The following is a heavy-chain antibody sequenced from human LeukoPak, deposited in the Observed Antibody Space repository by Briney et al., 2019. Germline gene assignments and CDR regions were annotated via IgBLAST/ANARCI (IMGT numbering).Heavy chain of an antibody. D-gene: IGHD5-18*01. Sequence: PGRSLRLSCAASGFTFSSYGMHWVRQAPGKGLEWVAVISYDGSSKYYADSVKGRFTISRDNSKNTLYLQMNSLRAEDTAVYYCAKDRSVYSYGYFDYWGQGTLVTVSS. CDR2: ISYDGSSK. CDR1: GFTFSSYG. J-gene: IGHJ4*02. V-gene: IGHV3-30*18. CDR3: AKDRSVYSYGYFDY.